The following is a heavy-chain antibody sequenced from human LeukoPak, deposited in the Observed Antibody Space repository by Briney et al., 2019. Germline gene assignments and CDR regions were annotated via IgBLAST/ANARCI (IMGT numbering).Heavy chain of an antibody. V-gene: IGHV4-39*01. CDR2: IYYSGST. J-gene: IGHJ6*02. D-gene: IGHD3-3*01. Sequence: ETLSLTCTVSGGSISSSSYYWGWIRQPPGKGLEWIGSIYYSGSTYYNPSLKSRVTISVDTSKNQFSLKLSSVTAADTAVYYCATNTINYDFWSGYYNYYGMDVWGQGTTVTVSS. CDR3: ATNTINYDFWSGYYNYYGMDV. CDR1: GGSISSSSYY.